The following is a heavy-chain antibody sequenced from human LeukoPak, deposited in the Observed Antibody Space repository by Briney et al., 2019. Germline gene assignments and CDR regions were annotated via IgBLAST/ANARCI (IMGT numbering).Heavy chain of an antibody. J-gene: IGHJ4*02. CDR2: ISYDGSNK. D-gene: IGHD3-10*01. CDR1: GFTFSSYA. V-gene: IGHV3-30-3*01. CDR3: AKDWNYYGSGSSTFDY. Sequence: PGRSLRLSCAASGFTFSSYAMHWVRQAPGKGLEWVAVISYDGSNKYYADSVKGRFTISRDNSKNTLYLQMNSLRAEDTAVYYCAKDWNYYGSGSSTFDYWGQGTLVTVSS.